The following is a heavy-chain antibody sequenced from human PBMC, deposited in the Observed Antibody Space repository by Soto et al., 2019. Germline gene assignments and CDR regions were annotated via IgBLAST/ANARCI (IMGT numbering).Heavy chain of an antibody. Sequence: EVQLLESGGGLVQPGGSLRLSCAASGFTFSTYAMAWVRQAPGKGLEWVSSISSSSGSTFYADSVKGRFTISGDNSENTLSLQMNSLRAEDTAVYYCAKQPLKVPLRFDYWGQGTLVTVSS. CDR2: ISSSSGST. J-gene: IGHJ4*02. CDR3: AKQPLKVPLRFDY. D-gene: IGHD6-25*01. V-gene: IGHV3-23*01. CDR1: GFTFSTYA.